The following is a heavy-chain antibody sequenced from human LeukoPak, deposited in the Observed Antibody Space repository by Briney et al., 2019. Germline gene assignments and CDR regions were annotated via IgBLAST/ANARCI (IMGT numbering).Heavy chain of an antibody. CDR1: GGSISSGSYY. Sequence: PSETLSLTCTVSGGSISSGSYYWSWIRQPAGKGLAWIGRIYTSGSTNYNPSLKSRVTISVDTSKNQFSLKLSSVTAADTAVYYCASEPTYSSSWYFYWGQGTLVTVSS. D-gene: IGHD6-13*01. J-gene: IGHJ4*02. CDR3: ASEPTYSSSWYFY. V-gene: IGHV4-61*02. CDR2: IYTSGST.